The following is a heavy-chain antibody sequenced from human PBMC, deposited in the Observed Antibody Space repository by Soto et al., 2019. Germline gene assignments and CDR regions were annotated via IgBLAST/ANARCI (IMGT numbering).Heavy chain of an antibody. D-gene: IGHD3-10*01. V-gene: IGHV1-18*01. Sequence: QVQLVQSGAEVKKPGASVKVSCKTSGYTFNNYGISWVRQAPGQGLEWMGWISDYNGSTNYPQKFQGRVTMTTDISTKTVYMVLTSLRSDDTAVYYCARDGYYGSGSYGMDVWGRGTTVSVSS. CDR2: ISDYNGST. J-gene: IGHJ6*02. CDR3: ARDGYYGSGSYGMDV. CDR1: GYTFNNYG.